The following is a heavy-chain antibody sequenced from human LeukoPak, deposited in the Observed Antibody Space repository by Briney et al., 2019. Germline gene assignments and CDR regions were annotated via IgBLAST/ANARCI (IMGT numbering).Heavy chain of an antibody. Sequence: PGGSLRLSCAASGFTFDDYAMHWVRQAPGKGLEWVSGISWNSGSIGYADSVKGRFTISRDNAKNSLYLQMNSLRAEDTALYYCAKDPYGGNVPYYSYGMDVWGQGTTVTVSS. V-gene: IGHV3-9*01. CDR3: AKDPYGGNVPYYSYGMDV. CDR1: GFTFDDYA. J-gene: IGHJ6*02. D-gene: IGHD4-23*01. CDR2: ISWNSGSI.